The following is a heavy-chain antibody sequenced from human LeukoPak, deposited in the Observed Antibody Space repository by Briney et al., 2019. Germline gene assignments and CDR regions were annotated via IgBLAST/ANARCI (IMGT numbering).Heavy chain of an antibody. CDR3: AGQTYYYDSSGYYPDY. Sequence: GGSLRLSCAASGFTFSSYAMSWVRQAPGKGLEWVSAISGSGGSTYYADSVKGRFTISRDNSKNTLYLQMNSLRAEDTAVYYCAGQTYYYDSSGYYPDYWGQGTLVTVS. D-gene: IGHD3-22*01. CDR1: GFTFSSYA. J-gene: IGHJ4*02. V-gene: IGHV3-23*01. CDR2: ISGSGGST.